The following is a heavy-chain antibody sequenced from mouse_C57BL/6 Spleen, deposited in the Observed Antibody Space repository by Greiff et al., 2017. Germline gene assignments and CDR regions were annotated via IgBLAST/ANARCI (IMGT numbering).Heavy chain of an antibody. Sequence: EVKLMESGGGLVKPGGSLKLSCAASGFTFSDYGMHWVRQAPETGLEWVAYISSGSSTIYYADTVKGRFTISRDNAKNTLFLQMTSLRSEDTAMYYCATLGYFDVWGTGTTVTVSS. CDR3: ATLGYFDV. CDR1: GFTFSDYG. J-gene: IGHJ1*03. CDR2: ISSGSSTI. V-gene: IGHV5-17*01.